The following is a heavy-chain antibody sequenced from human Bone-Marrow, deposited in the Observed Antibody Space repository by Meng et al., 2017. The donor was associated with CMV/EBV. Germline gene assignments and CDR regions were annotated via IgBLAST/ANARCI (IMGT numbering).Heavy chain of an antibody. CDR2: ITTAGDT. J-gene: IGHJ4*02. CDR1: GFTFRSYD. CDR3: ARAKYSSSAGLIDY. D-gene: IGHD6-6*01. V-gene: IGHV3-13*01. Sequence: GGSLRLSCAAFGFTFRSYDMQWVRQATGRGLEWVSSITTAGDTYYAGSVKGRFTISRENAKNSLFLQMNGLTAGDTAVYYCARAKYSSSAGLIDYCGQGTLVTVSS.